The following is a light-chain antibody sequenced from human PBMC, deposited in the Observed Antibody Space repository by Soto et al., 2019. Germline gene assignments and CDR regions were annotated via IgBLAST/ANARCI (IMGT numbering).Light chain of an antibody. V-gene: IGKV3-11*01. Sequence: EIVLTQSRGTLSLSPGERATLSCRASRSVSATYLAWYQQKPGQAPRLLIYDASNRATGIPARFSGSGSGTDFTLTISSLEPEDFAVYYCQQRSNWPPSITFGQGTRLEIK. CDR2: DAS. CDR3: QQRSNWPPSIT. J-gene: IGKJ5*01. CDR1: RSVSATY.